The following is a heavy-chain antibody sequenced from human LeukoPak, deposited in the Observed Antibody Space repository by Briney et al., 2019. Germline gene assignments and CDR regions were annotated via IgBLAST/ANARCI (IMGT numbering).Heavy chain of an antibody. CDR1: GYTFTSYG. Sequence: GASVKVSCKASGYTFTSYGISWARQAPGQGLEWMGWISAYNGNTDYAQKFQGRITMTRDTSITTAYMELSSLRSDDTALYYCARAFTVTGGYWGQGTLVTVSS. V-gene: IGHV1-18*01. D-gene: IGHD4-17*01. CDR3: ARAFTVTGGY. J-gene: IGHJ4*02. CDR2: ISAYNGNT.